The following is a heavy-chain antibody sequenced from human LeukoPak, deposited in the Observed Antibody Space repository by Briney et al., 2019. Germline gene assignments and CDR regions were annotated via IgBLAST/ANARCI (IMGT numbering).Heavy chain of an antibody. CDR1: GYSISSGYY. V-gene: IGHV4-38-2*02. Sequence: PSETLSLTCTVSGYSISSGYYWSWIRQPPGKGLEWIGYIYYSGSTNNNPSLKSRVTISVDTSKNQFSLRLSSVTAADTAVYYCARLLRWPMIFDYWGQGTLVTVSS. J-gene: IGHJ4*02. CDR2: IYYSGST. CDR3: ARLLRWPMIFDY. D-gene: IGHD4-23*01.